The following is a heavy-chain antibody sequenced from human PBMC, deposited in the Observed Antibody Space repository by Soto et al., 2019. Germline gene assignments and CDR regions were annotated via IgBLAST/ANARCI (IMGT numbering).Heavy chain of an antibody. CDR2: IDWDDDK. V-gene: IGHV2-70*11. CDR3: ARIRREQLGLRDYYHHYMDF. D-gene: IGHD6-6*01. CDR1: GFSLSTSGMC. J-gene: IGHJ6*03. Sequence: SGPTLVNPTQTLTLTCTFSGFSLSTSGMCVSWIRQPPGKALEWLARIDWDDDKYYSTSLKTRLTISKDTSKNQVVLTMTNMDPVDTATYYCARIRREQLGLRDYYHHYMDFWGKGPMATLS.